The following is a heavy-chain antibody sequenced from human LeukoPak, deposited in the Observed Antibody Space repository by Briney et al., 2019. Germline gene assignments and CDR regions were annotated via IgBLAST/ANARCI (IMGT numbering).Heavy chain of an antibody. CDR1: GFTFSSYG. Sequence: GRSLRLSCAASGFTFSSYGMHWVRQAPGKGLEWVAVIWYDGSNKYYADSVKGRFTISRDNSKNTLYLQMNSLRAEDTAVYYCARDESCSSTSCYTTPCYYYYGMDVWGQGTTVTVSS. CDR3: ARDESCSSTSCYTTPCYYYYGMDV. J-gene: IGHJ6*02. D-gene: IGHD2-2*02. V-gene: IGHV3-33*01. CDR2: IWYDGSNK.